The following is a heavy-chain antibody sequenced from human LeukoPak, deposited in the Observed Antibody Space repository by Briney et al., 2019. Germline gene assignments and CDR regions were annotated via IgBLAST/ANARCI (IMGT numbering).Heavy chain of an antibody. Sequence: GGSLRLSCAASGFTFSSYAMHWVRQAPGKGLEWVAVISYDGSNKYYADSVKGRFTISRDNSKNTLYLQMNSLRAEDTAVYYCEARVTGPADYWGQGTLVTVSS. CDR1: GFTFSSYA. V-gene: IGHV3-30-3*01. D-gene: IGHD2-8*02. CDR2: ISYDGSNK. CDR3: EARVTGPADY. J-gene: IGHJ4*02.